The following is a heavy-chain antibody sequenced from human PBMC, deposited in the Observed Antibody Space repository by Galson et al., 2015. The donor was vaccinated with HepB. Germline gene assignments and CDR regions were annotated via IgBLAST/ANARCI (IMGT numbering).Heavy chain of an antibody. Sequence: SVKVSCKASGDTFSSQAINWVRQAPGQGLEWMGRIIPILGTANYAHKFQGRVTITAHKSTNTAYMELSSLRSEDTAVYYCATMVGYSGYDFTSMWGQGTLVTVSS. V-gene: IGHV1-69*04. D-gene: IGHD5-12*01. CDR1: GDTFSSQA. J-gene: IGHJ4*02. CDR3: ATMVGYSGYDFTSM. CDR2: IIPILGTA.